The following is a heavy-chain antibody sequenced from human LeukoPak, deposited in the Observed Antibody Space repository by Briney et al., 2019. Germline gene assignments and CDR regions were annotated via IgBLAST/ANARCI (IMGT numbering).Heavy chain of an antibody. Sequence: PSETLSLTCTVSGGSISSYYRSWIRQPPGKGLEWIGYIYYSGSTNYNPSLKSRVTISVDTSKNQFSLKLSSVTAADTAVYYCARETMTSDAFDIWGQGTMVTVSS. CDR3: ARETMTSDAFDI. CDR1: GGSISSYY. CDR2: IYYSGST. D-gene: IGHD3-22*01. J-gene: IGHJ3*02. V-gene: IGHV4-59*01.